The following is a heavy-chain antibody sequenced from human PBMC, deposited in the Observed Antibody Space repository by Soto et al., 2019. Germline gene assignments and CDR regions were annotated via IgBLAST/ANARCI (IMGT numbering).Heavy chain of an antibody. CDR3: ARDSDLVGGAFDI. CDR2: IYYSGST. D-gene: IGHD3-10*01. J-gene: IGHJ3*02. V-gene: IGHV4-31*03. Sequence: SATLSLTCTVSGGSISSGGYFWSWIRQHPGKGLEWIGYIYYSGSTYYNPSLKSRVTISVDTSKNQFSLKLSSVTAADTAVYYCARDSDLVGGAFDIWGQGTMVTVSS. CDR1: GGSISSGGYF.